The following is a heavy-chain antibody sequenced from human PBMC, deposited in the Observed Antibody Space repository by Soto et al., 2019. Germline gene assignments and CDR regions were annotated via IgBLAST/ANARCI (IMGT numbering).Heavy chain of an antibody. CDR3: ARTNLCSSSWCFDY. CDR1: GYTFTSYG. V-gene: IGHV1-18*01. D-gene: IGHD6-13*01. CDR2: ISAYNGNT. J-gene: IGHJ4*02. Sequence: ASVKVSCKASGYTFTSYGISWVRQAPGQGLEWMGWISAYNGNTNYAQKLQGRVTMTTDTSTSTAYMELRSLRSDDTAVYYCARTNLCSSSWCFDYWGQGTLVTVSS.